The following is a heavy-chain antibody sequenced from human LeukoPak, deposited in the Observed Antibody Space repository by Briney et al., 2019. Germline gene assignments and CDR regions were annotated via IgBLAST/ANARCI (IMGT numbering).Heavy chain of an antibody. CDR1: GGSISSSSYY. Sequence: ETLSLTCTVSGGSISSSSYYWGWIRQPPGKGLEWIGSIYYSGSTNYNPSLKSRVTISVDTSKNQFSLKLSSVTAADTAVYYCARDLYCTNGVCYSIDYWGQGTLVTVSS. J-gene: IGHJ4*02. CDR3: ARDLYCTNGVCYSIDY. V-gene: IGHV4-39*07. CDR2: IYYSGST. D-gene: IGHD2-8*01.